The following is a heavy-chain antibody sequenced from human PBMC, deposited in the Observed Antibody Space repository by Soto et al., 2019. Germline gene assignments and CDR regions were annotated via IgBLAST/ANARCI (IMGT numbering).Heavy chain of an antibody. D-gene: IGHD3-16*01. CDR2: IYSGGSI. J-gene: IGHJ4*02. Sequence: VQLVESGGGLFQAGGSLRLSCAVSGFTVSNNFMMWVRQAPGKGLEWVSLIYSGGSISYADSVKGRFTISRDGSMNMLYLQMNSLTAEDTAVYYCASDGNGQRGSPHWGQGTLVTVSS. CDR1: GFTVSNNF. CDR3: ASDGNGQRGSPH. V-gene: IGHV3-53*02.